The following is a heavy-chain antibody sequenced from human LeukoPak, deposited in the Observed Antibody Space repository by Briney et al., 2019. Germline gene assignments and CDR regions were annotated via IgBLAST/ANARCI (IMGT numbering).Heavy chain of an antibody. D-gene: IGHD6-13*01. V-gene: IGHV4-39*02. Sequence: PSETLSLTCTVSGGSISSGNYYWGWIRQPPGKGLEWIGSSGSTYYNPSLKSRVAISVDTSKNHFSLRLSSVTAADTAVYYCARSVAAAGQRLIDYWGQGTLVTVSS. CDR3: ARSVAAAGQRLIDY. J-gene: IGHJ4*02. CDR2: SGST. CDR1: GGSISSGNYY.